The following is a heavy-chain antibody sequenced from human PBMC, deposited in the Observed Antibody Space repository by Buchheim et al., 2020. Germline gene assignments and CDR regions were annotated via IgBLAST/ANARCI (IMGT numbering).Heavy chain of an antibody. J-gene: IGHJ6*03. D-gene: IGHD2-2*01. CDR3: ARAYCSSTSCYVGYYYYMDV. V-gene: IGHV4-59*12. CDR1: GGSISSYY. CDR2: INHSGST. Sequence: QVQLQESGPGLVKPSETLSLTCTVSGGSISSYYWSWIRQPPGKGLEWIGEINHSGSTNYNPSLKSRVTISVDTSKNQFSLKLSSVTAADTAVYYCARAYCSSTSCYVGYYYYMDVWGKGTT.